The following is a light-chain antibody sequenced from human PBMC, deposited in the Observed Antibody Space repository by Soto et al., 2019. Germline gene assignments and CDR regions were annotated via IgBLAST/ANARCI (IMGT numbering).Light chain of an antibody. Sequence: ETVLTQSPATLSLSPGERATLSCRASQSISSYLAWYQQKPGQAPRLLIYDVSNRATGIPARFSGSGSGTDFTLTISNLEPEDFAIYYCHQRGNWPFTFGQGTNLEIK. CDR3: HQRGNWPFT. CDR2: DVS. V-gene: IGKV3-11*01. CDR1: QSISSY. J-gene: IGKJ2*01.